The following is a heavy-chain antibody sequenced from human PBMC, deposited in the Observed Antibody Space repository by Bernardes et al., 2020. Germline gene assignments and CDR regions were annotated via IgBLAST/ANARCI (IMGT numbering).Heavy chain of an antibody. CDR1: GFTFSSYW. D-gene: IGHD2-2*01. Sequence: GGSLRLSCAASGFTFSSYWMHWVRQAPGKGLVWVSRVNIDGSSTSYADSVKGRFTISRDNAKNTLYLQMNILRAEDTAVYYCARNGLYCSSTSCYPYYYYGMDVWGQGTTVTVSS. CDR3: ARNGLYCSSTSCYPYYYYGMDV. J-gene: IGHJ6*02. V-gene: IGHV3-74*01. CDR2: VNIDGSST.